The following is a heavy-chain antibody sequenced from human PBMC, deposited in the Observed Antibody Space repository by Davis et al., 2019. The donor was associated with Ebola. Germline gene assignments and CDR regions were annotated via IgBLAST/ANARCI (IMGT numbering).Heavy chain of an antibody. CDR2: ISPDGSTT. J-gene: IGHJ4*02. D-gene: IGHD6-19*01. Sequence: PGGSLRLSCAASGSSFHTYTINWFRQAPGRGLEWLAVISPDGSTTFYADSVKGRFTISRDNSKNTLSLQMNSLDPEDTAVYYCAGAVAGTEDFQYWGQGTLVTVSS. V-gene: IGHV3-30*04. CDR3: AGAVAGTEDFQY. CDR1: GSSFHTYT.